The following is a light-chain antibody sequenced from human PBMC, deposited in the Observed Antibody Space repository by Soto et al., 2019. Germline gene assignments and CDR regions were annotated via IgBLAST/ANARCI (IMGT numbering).Light chain of an antibody. Sequence: QSALTQPASVSGSPGQSITISCTGTSSDVGGYNYVSWYQQYPGKAPKLMIYDVSNRPSGVSNRFSGSKSGTTASLTISGLQAEDEADYYYSSYTSRSTVVFGGGTKLTVL. V-gene: IGLV2-14*03. CDR3: SSYTSRSTVV. J-gene: IGLJ2*01. CDR1: SSDVGGYNY. CDR2: DVS.